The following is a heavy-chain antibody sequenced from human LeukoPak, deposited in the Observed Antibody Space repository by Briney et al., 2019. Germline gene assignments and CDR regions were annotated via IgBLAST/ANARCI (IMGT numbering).Heavy chain of an antibody. V-gene: IGHV3-21*01. J-gene: IGHJ4*02. CDR3: ARDRGFGELSLFDY. D-gene: IGHD3-10*01. CDR1: GFTFSSYS. Sequence: KPGGSLRLSCAASGFTFSSYSMNWVRQAPGKGLEWVSSISSSSSYIYYADSVKGRFTISRDNAKNSLYLQMNSLRAEDTAVYYCARDRGFGELSLFDYWGQGTLVTVSS. CDR2: ISSSSSYI.